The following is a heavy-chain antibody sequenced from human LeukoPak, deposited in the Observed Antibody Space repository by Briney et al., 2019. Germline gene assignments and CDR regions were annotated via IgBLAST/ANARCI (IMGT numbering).Heavy chain of an antibody. CDR3: ARDRHWNQGNFDY. J-gene: IGHJ4*02. Sequence: ASVNVSCKASGYTITGYYIHWVRQAPGQGLEWMGWINPSSGDTNYAQKFQGRVTMTRDTSINTAFMELSRLRSNDTAVYYCARDRHWNQGNFDYWGQGTLVTVSS. V-gene: IGHV1-2*02. CDR2: INPSSGDT. D-gene: IGHD1-1*01. CDR1: GYTITGYY.